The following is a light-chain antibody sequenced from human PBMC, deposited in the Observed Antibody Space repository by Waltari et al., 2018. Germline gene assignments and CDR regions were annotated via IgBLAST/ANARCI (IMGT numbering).Light chain of an antibody. J-gene: IGLJ2*01. Sequence: QSALTQPPSASASPGQSVTISRTGTSTDVGGYDYVSWYQHPPGRAPQLLIFEVYKRPSGVPDRFAGSKSGNTASLTVSGLQVDDEADYYCLSYAGSNTFTFGGGTKVTVL. CDR2: EVY. CDR1: STDVGGYDY. V-gene: IGLV2-8*01. CDR3: LSYAGSNTFT.